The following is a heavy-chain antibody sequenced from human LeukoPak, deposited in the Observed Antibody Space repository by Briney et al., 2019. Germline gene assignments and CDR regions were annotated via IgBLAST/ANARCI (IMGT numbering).Heavy chain of an antibody. J-gene: IGHJ3*02. Sequence: SETLSLTCTVSGGSISSCYWSWIRQPAGKGLEWIGRIYTSGSTNYNPSLKSRVTMSVDTSKNQFSLKLSSVTAADTAVYYCARDLTYYYGSGSYLGDAFDIWGQGTMVTVSS. CDR2: IYTSGST. V-gene: IGHV4-4*07. D-gene: IGHD3-10*01. CDR1: GGSISSCY. CDR3: ARDLTYYYGSGSYLGDAFDI.